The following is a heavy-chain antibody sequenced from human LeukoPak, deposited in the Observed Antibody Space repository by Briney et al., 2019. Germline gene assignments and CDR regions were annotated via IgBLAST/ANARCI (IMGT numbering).Heavy chain of an antibody. CDR3: ARDQLWFGEYGPYYYGMDV. Sequence: PSETLSLTCTVSGGSISSYYWSWIRQPAGKGLEWIGRIYTSGSTNYNPSLKSRVTMSVDTSKNQFSLKLSSVTAADTAVYYCARDQLWFGEYGPYYYGMDVWGQGTTVTVSS. D-gene: IGHD3-10*01. V-gene: IGHV4-4*07. CDR2: IYTSGST. CDR1: GGSISSYY. J-gene: IGHJ6*02.